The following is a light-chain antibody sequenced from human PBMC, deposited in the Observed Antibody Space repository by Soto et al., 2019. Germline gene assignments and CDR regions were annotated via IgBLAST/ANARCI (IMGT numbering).Light chain of an antibody. CDR2: EAS. J-gene: IGLJ1*01. CDR3: CSYAGSSTYV. V-gene: IGLV2-23*01. CDR1: NSDVGSYKF. Sequence: QSVLTQSASVSGSPGQSITISCTGSNSDVGSYKFVSWYQQHPGKAPKLMIYEASKRPSGVSNRFSGSKSGNTASLTISGLQAEDEADYYCCSYAGSSTYVFGTGTKLTVL.